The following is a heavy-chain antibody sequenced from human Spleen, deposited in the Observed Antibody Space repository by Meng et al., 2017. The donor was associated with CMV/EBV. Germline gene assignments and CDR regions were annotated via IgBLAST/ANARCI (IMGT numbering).Heavy chain of an antibody. CDR2: INPNSGGT. CDR1: GYTFTGYY. D-gene: IGHD3-16*01. V-gene: IGHV1-2*02. J-gene: IGHJ6*02. Sequence: ASVKVSCKASGYTFTGYYMHWVRQAPGQGLEWMGWINPNSGGTNYAQKFQGRVTMTRDTPITTANMELSRLTSDDTAVYYCARVGGWDGMDVWGQGTTVTVSS. CDR3: ARVGGWDGMDV.